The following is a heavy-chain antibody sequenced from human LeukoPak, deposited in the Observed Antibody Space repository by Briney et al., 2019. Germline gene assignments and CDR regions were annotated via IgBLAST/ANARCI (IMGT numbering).Heavy chain of an antibody. CDR2: IYYSGST. D-gene: IGHD2/OR15-2a*01. Sequence: SETLSLTCTVSDGSISSYYWSWIRQPPGKGLEWIGYIYYSGSTNYNPSLKSRLTMSVDRSKNQFSLKLSSVTAADTAVYYCARVFALSVNDAFDMWGQGTVVTVSS. CDR3: ARVFALSVNDAFDM. V-gene: IGHV4-59*01. CDR1: DGSISSYY. J-gene: IGHJ3*02.